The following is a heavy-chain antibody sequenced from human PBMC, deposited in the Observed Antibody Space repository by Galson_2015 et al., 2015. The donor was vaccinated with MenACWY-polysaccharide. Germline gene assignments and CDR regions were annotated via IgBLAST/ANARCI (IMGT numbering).Heavy chain of an antibody. V-gene: IGHV3-33*01. CDR1: GLRFSGSG. D-gene: IGHD3-16*02. CDR3: AREGSRIVFHAFDT. CDR2: IQYDGSNK. J-gene: IGHJ3*02. Sequence: SLRLSCAASGLRFSGSGMHWVRQAPGKGLEWVVVIQYDGSNKVYADSVKGRFTISRDNSKNTLYLEMNSLRAEDTAVYYCAREGSRIVFHAFDTWGQGTMVSVSS.